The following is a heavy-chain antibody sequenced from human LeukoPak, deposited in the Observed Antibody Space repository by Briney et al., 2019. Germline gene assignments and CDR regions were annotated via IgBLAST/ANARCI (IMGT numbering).Heavy chain of an antibody. Sequence: PGGSLRLSCAASGFTVSSNYMSWVRQAPGKGLEWVSVIYSGGSTYYADSVKGRFTISRDNSKNTLYLQMNSLRAEDTAVYYCNIAVAGTDLSRSDYWGQGTLVTVSS. CDR3: NIAVAGTDLSRSDY. V-gene: IGHV3-66*01. CDR2: IYSGGST. J-gene: IGHJ4*02. D-gene: IGHD6-19*01. CDR1: GFTVSSNY.